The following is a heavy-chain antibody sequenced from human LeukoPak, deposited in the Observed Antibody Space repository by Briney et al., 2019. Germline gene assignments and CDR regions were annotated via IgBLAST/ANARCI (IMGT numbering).Heavy chain of an antibody. CDR1: GGPFRGYY. CDR3: ARGPERVCSGGSCYNLDY. J-gene: IGHJ4*02. D-gene: IGHD2-15*01. Sequence: AETLSLTCALWGGPFRGYYWSWIRQPPRKGLEWMGEINHSESTNYNPSLKSRVTISVDTSKKYISLKLRSVTAASTAVNDCARGPERVCSGGSCYNLDYWGQGTLVTVSS. V-gene: IGHV4-34*01. CDR2: INHSEST.